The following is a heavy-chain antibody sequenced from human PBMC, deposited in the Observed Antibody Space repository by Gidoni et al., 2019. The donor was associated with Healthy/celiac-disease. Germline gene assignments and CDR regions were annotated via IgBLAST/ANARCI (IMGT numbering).Heavy chain of an antibody. CDR3: AKDLSPYTIFGVPGDAFDI. D-gene: IGHD3-3*01. J-gene: IGHJ3*02. V-gene: IGHV3-23*01. Sequence: EVQLLESGGGLVQPGGSLRLSCAASGFPFSSYAMSWVRQAPGKGLEWVSAISGSGGSTYYADSVKGRFTISRDNSKNTLYLQMNSLRAEDTAVYYCAKDLSPYTIFGVPGDAFDIWGQGTMVTVSS. CDR1: GFPFSSYA. CDR2: ISGSGGST.